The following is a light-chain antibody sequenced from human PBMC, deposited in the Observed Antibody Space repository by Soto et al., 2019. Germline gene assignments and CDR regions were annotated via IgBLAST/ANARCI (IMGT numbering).Light chain of an antibody. Sequence: SVLTQPASVSGSPGQSVTISCTGPRSDIGDSNFISWYQHSPGKAPRLLIYEVNNRPSGVSKRFSGSKAGNTASLTISGLLDDDEADYFCASFRRGTLLLFGSGTKVTV. CDR2: EVN. V-gene: IGLV2-14*01. CDR1: RSDIGDSNF. J-gene: IGLJ1*01. CDR3: ASFRRGTLLL.